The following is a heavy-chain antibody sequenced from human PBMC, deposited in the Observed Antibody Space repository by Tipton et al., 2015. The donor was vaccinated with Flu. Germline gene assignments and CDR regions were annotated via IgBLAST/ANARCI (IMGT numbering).Heavy chain of an antibody. J-gene: IGHJ4*02. D-gene: IGHD1-26*01. CDR1: GGSLSTTSYH. CDR3: ARVTSYYFFSDS. CDR2: LYYTGDT. V-gene: IGHV4-39*07. Sequence: TLSLTCSVSGGSLSTTSYHWAWVRQPPGKALEWIGSLYYTGDTFYNPSLRSRVTMSIDLSKNQFSLRLSSVTAADTAVFYCARVTSYYFFSDSWGQGTRVTVSS.